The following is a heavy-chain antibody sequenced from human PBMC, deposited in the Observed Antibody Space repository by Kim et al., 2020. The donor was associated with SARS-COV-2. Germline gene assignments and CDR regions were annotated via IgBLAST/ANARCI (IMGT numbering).Heavy chain of an antibody. V-gene: IGHV3-53*01. CDR2: IYSGGST. J-gene: IGHJ6*02. CDR1: GFTVSSNY. Sequence: GGSLRLSCAASGFTVSSNYMSWVRQAPGKGLEWVSVIYSGGSTYYADSVKGRFTISRDNSKNTLYLQMNSLRAEDTAVYYCARNSVGIAAAGTGDDYYYGMDVWGQGTTVTVSS. D-gene: IGHD6-13*01. CDR3: ARNSVGIAAAGTGDDYYYGMDV.